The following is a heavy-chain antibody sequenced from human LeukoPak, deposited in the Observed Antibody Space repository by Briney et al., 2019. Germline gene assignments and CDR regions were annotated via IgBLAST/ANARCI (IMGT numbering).Heavy chain of an antibody. CDR3: ARKNGGAFDY. V-gene: IGHV3-23*01. CDR2: IGGSGGTT. J-gene: IGHJ4*02. CDR1: GFTFSVYG. Sequence: GGSLRLSCAASGFTFSVYGMSWVRQAPGKGLEWVSTIGGSGGTTYYADSVKGRFTISRDNPKNTLYLQMDGLRAEDTALYYCARKNGGAFDYWGQGTLVTVSS. D-gene: IGHD2-8*01.